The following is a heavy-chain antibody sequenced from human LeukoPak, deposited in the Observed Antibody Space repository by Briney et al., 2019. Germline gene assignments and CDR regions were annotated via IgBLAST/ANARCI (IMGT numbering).Heavy chain of an antibody. J-gene: IGHJ4*02. V-gene: IGHV4-34*01. D-gene: IGHD6-13*01. CDR3: ARGRGYSSSWYFY. CDR2: INHSGST. CDR1: GGSFSGYY. Sequence: PSETLSLTCAVSGGSFSGYYWSWIRQPPGKGLEWIGEINHSGSTNYNPSLKSRVTISVDTSKNQFSLKLSSVTAADTAVYYCARGRGYSSSWYFYWGQGTLVTVSS.